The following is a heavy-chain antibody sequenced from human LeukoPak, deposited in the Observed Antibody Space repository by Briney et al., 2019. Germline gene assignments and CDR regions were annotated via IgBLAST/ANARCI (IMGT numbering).Heavy chain of an antibody. CDR2: VRYDGSNK. Sequence: GGALRLSCVASEFTFSNYRLHWVRRPPGKGLEWVALVRYDGSNKYYADSVKGRFTISRDNSNNMLFLQMNSLRPEDTAVYHCAKAAWDIEVLPAAPLDFWGQGTLVIVSS. CDR1: EFTFSNYR. V-gene: IGHV3-30*02. D-gene: IGHD2-2*01. CDR3: AKAAWDIEVLPAAPLDF. J-gene: IGHJ4*02.